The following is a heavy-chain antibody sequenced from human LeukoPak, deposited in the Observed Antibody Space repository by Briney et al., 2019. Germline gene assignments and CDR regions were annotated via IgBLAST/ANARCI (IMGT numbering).Heavy chain of an antibody. CDR3: ARTTVTRFSENQYYFDY. D-gene: IGHD4-17*01. J-gene: IGHJ4*02. CDR2: INLDGSER. V-gene: IGHV3-7*03. CDR1: GLTFSSYW. Sequence: GGSLRLSCAASGLTFSSYWVSWVRQVPGKGLEWVANINLDGSERYYVDSVKGRFTISRDNAKNSLYLQMNSLRAEDTAVYYCARTTVTRFSENQYYFDYWGQGTLVTVSS.